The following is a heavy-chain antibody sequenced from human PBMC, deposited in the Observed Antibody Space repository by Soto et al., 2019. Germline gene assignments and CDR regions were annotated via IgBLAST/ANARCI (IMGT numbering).Heavy chain of an antibody. V-gene: IGHV3-30*18. CDR2: ISYDGSNK. Sequence: GGSLRLSCAASGFTFSSYGMHWVRQAPCKGLEWVAVISYDGSNKYYANSVKGRFTISRDNSKNTLYLQMNSLRAEDTAVYYCAKDRRKDYYGSGSYYRAPIDYWGQGTLVTVSS. CDR1: GFTFSSYG. CDR3: AKDRRKDYYGSGSYYRAPIDY. J-gene: IGHJ4*02. D-gene: IGHD3-10*01.